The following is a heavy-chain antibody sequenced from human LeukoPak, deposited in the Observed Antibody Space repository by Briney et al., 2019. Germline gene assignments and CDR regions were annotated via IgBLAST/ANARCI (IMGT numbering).Heavy chain of an antibody. CDR2: ISYDGSNK. CDR1: GFTFSSYA. D-gene: IGHD2-15*01. Sequence: GRSLRLSCAASGFTFSSYAMHWVRQAPGKGLEWVAVISYDGSNKYYADSVKGRFTISRDNSKNTLYLQMNSLRAEDTAVYYCASHNCSGGSCYSYYYYGMDVWGQGTTVTVSS. V-gene: IGHV3-30*04. CDR3: ASHNCSGGSCYSYYYYGMDV. J-gene: IGHJ6*02.